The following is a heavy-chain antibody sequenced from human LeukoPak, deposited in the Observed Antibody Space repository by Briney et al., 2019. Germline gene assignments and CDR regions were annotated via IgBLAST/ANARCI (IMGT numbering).Heavy chain of an antibody. V-gene: IGHV3-48*01. Sequence: PGGSLRLSCAASGFTFSSYSMNWVRQAPGKGLGWVSYISSSSTIYYADSVKGRFTISRDNAKNSLYLQMNSLRAEDTAVYYCASLLITMVRGVTADYWGQGTLVTVSS. CDR1: GFTFSSYS. CDR3: ASLLITMVRGVTADY. D-gene: IGHD3-10*01. CDR2: ISSSSTI. J-gene: IGHJ4*02.